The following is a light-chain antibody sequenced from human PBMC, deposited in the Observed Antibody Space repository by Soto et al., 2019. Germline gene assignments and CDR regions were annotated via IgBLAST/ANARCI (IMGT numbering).Light chain of an antibody. CDR3: QQSYSTGLT. J-gene: IGKJ4*01. CDR2: AAS. Sequence: DIQMTQSPSYLSASVGDRVTITCRASQNINSYLNWYQQKPGKAPKLLIYAASSLQSGVPSRFSGSGSGTDYTLTISSLQPEDFATYYCQQSYSTGLTFGGVTKVEIK. CDR1: QNINSY. V-gene: IGKV1-39*01.